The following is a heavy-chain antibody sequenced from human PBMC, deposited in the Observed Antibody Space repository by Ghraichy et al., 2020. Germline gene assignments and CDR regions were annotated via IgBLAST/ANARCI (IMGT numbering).Heavy chain of an antibody. Sequence: GSLRLSCAASGFTVSSNYMSWVRQAPGKGLEWVSVIYSGGSTYYADSVKGRFTISRDNSKNTLYLQMNSLRAEDTAVYYCARDRGAVSWSGFCDYWGQGTLVTVSS. J-gene: IGHJ4*02. CDR3: ARDRGAVSWSGFCDY. D-gene: IGHD3-3*01. V-gene: IGHV3-53*01. CDR2: IYSGGST. CDR1: GFTVSSNY.